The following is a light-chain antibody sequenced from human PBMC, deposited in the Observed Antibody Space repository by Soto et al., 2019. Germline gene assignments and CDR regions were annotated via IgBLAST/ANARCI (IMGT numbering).Light chain of an antibody. Sequence: QSALTQPASVSGSPGQSITISCTGTSSDVGSYNLVSWYQQHPGKAPKLMTYEGSKRPSGVSNRFSGSKSGNTASLTISGLQAEDEADYYCCSYAGSSTFPVFGGGTKLTVL. CDR1: SSDVGSYNL. V-gene: IGLV2-23*03. CDR2: EGS. J-gene: IGLJ2*01. CDR3: CSYAGSSTFPV.